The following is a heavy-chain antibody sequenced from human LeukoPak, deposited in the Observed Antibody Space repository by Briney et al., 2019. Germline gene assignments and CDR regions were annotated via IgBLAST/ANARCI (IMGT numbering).Heavy chain of an antibody. Sequence: SETLSLTCTVSGGSIISSTYYWGWIRQPPGKGLEWIGSIYDSGSTYYNPSLKSRVTISVDTSKNQFSLKLSSVTAADTAVYYCARFTSWAYYFDYRGQGTLVTVSS. D-gene: IGHD3-10*01. J-gene: IGHJ4*02. CDR3: ARFTSWAYYFDY. CDR2: IYDSGST. V-gene: IGHV4-39*01. CDR1: GGSIISSTYY.